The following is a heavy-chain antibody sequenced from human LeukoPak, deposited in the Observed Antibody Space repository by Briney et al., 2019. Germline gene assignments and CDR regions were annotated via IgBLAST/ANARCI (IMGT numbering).Heavy chain of an antibody. CDR1: GFTFRTYA. Sequence: GSLRLSCGASGFTFRTYAMSWVRQAPGKGLEWVSGISDGGGRTFYAESVKGRFTVSRDNSRNTLYLRMNSLRAEDTAIYYCTKNQILDDTGSWYTYWGQGTLVTVSS. J-gene: IGHJ4*02. V-gene: IGHV3-23*01. D-gene: IGHD6-13*01. CDR2: ISDGGGRT. CDR3: TKNQILDDTGSWYTY.